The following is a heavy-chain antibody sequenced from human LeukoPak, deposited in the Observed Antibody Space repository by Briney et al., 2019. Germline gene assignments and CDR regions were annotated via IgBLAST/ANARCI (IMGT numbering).Heavy chain of an antibody. Sequence: GGSLRLSCATSGFTFSSYAFRWVRQAPGKGLEWVATMSFDVNNKYYADSVRGRFTISRDNSKNTLYLQMNSLRAEDTAVYSCARGYCTSSSCYNDYWGQGNLVTVSS. CDR3: ARGYCTSSSCYNDY. J-gene: IGHJ4*02. CDR2: MSFDVNNK. D-gene: IGHD2-2*02. CDR1: GFTFSSYA. V-gene: IGHV3-30*04.